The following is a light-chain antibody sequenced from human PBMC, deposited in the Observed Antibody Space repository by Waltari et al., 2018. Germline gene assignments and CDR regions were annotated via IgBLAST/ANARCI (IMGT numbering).Light chain of an antibody. Sequence: QSALTQPPSASGSPGQSVTISCTGTSSDVGGYNYVSWYQQYPGKAPKLMIYEVSKLPSGVPDRFSGSKSGNAASLTVSGLQAEDEADYYCSSYAGSNNLGIFGGGTKLTVL. V-gene: IGLV2-8*01. CDR1: SSDVGGYNY. CDR2: EVS. J-gene: IGLJ2*01. CDR3: SSYAGSNNLGI.